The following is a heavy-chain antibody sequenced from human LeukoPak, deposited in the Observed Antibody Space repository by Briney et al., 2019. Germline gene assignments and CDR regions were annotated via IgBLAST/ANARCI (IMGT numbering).Heavy chain of an antibody. CDR2: IYPGDSDT. Sequence: GESLKISCKGSGYSFTSYWIGWVRQMPGKGLEWMGIIYPGDSDTRYSPSFQGQVTISADKSISTAYLQWSSLKASDTAMYYCARRRPYYDSSGYHYYFDYWGQGTLVTVSS. D-gene: IGHD3-22*01. CDR3: ARRRPYYDSSGYHYYFDY. CDR1: GYSFTSYW. V-gene: IGHV5-51*01. J-gene: IGHJ4*02.